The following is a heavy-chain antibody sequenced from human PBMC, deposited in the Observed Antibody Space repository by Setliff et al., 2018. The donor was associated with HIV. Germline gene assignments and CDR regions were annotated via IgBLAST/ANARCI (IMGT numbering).Heavy chain of an antibody. J-gene: IGHJ3*01. Sequence: GGSLRLSCVASGFTFSTYAINWVRLAPGKGLEWVSSISGSGYPYYADSLKGRFTISRDNSKNTLFLQMDSLRAEDTALYYCAKQRYYDGNDGFDVWGQGTMVTVSS. V-gene: IGHV3-23*01. CDR2: ISGSGYP. CDR3: AKQRYYDGNDGFDV. D-gene: IGHD3-3*01. CDR1: GFTFSTYA.